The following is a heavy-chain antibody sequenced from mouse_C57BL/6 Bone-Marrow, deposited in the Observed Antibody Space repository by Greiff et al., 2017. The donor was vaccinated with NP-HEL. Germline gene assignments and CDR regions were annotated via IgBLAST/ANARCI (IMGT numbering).Heavy chain of an antibody. Sequence: QVQLQQPGAELVRPGSSVKLSCKASGYTFTSYWMDWVKQRPGQGLEWIGNIYPSDSETHYNQKFKDKATLTVDKSSSTAYMQRSRLTSEDSAVYYCARRSHSYYSCDYWGQGTTLTVSS. J-gene: IGHJ2*01. CDR3: ARRSHSYYSCDY. V-gene: IGHV1-61*01. CDR1: GYTFTSYW. D-gene: IGHD2-12*01. CDR2: IYPSDSET.